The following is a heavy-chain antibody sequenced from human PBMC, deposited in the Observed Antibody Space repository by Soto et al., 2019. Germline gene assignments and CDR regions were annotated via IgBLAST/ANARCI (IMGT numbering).Heavy chain of an antibody. CDR2: IIPIFRTA. V-gene: IGHV1-69*12. CDR1: GGTFSTYT. D-gene: IGHD2-2*01. Sequence: QVQLVQSGAEVKKPGSSVKVSCKASGGTFSTYTVSWVRQAPGQGLEWMGGIIPIFRTANYAQKFQGRVTVRADEHTSKAYMELSSLRSEASAVYYCARRYCISISCHYYGMAVWGQGPTVTVS. J-gene: IGHJ6*02. CDR3: ARRYCISISCHYYGMAV.